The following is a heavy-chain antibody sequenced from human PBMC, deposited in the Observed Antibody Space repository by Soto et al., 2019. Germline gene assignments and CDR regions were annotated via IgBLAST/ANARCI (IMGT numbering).Heavy chain of an antibody. CDR3: AGIQGQYNWKPNPSLPLRWFDP. CDR1: GYTFTSYG. CDR2: ISAYNGNT. Sequence: GASVKVSCKASGYTFTSYGISWVRQAPGQGLEWMGWISAYNGNTNYAQKLQGRVTMTTDTSTSTAYMELRSLRSDDTAVYYCAGIQGQYNWKPNPSLPLRWFDPWGQGTLVIVSS. V-gene: IGHV1-18*01. D-gene: IGHD1-20*01. J-gene: IGHJ5*02.